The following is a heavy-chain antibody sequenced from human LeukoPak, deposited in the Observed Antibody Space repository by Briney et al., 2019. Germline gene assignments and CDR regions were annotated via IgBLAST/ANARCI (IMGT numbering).Heavy chain of an antibody. D-gene: IGHD5-18*01. V-gene: IGHV4-34*01. CDR3: ARVEGYSYGYVFDY. Sequence: SETLSLTCAVYGGSFSGYYWSWIRQPPVKGLEWIGEINHSGSTNYNPSLKSRVTISVDTSKNQFSLKLSSVTAADTAVYYCARVEGYSYGYVFDYWGQGTLVTVSS. CDR1: GGSFSGYY. CDR2: INHSGST. J-gene: IGHJ4*02.